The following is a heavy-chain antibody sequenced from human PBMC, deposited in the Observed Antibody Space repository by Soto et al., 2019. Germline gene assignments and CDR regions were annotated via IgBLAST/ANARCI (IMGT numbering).Heavy chain of an antibody. D-gene: IGHD2-2*01. CDR2: IKRKTDGGTI. CDR1: GFTFSNAW. V-gene: IGHV3-15*07. Sequence: PGGSLRLSCSASGFTFSNAWMNWVRQAPGKGLEWVGRIKRKTDGGTIDYAAPVKGRFTISRDDSKNTLYLQMNSLRAEDTAVYYCAKGGAQLLHYNWFDP. CDR3: AKGGAQLLHYNWFDP. J-gene: IGHJ5*02.